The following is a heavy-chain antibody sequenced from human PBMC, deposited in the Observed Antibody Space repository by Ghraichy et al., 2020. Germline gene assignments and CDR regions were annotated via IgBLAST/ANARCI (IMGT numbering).Heavy chain of an antibody. J-gene: IGHJ4*02. V-gene: IGHV3-30*02. CDR2: IRYDGRSK. CDR3: TKDPPGEYSGSGSYGDY. D-gene: IGHD3-10*01. CDR1: GFTFSTYD. Sequence: GSLRLSCAASGFTFSTYDMHWVRQAPGKGLEWVAFIRYDGRSKYYADSVKGRFSISRDNSKNTLYLQMNSLRTEDTAVYYCTKDPPGEYSGSGSYGDYWGQGTLVTVSS.